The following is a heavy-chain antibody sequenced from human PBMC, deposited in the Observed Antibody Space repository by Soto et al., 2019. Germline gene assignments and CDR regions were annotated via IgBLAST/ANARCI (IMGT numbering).Heavy chain of an antibody. D-gene: IGHD3-22*01. CDR1: GFTFSDYG. J-gene: IGHJ4*02. V-gene: IGHV3-30*18. Sequence: QVQLVESGGGVVQPGRSLRLSCAVSGFTFSDYGMHWVRQAPDKGLEWVAAISYDGTNKYYTDSVKGRFTISRDNSENTLYLQMNSLRAEDTAVYYCAKDTHHYASSGYYIFDYWGQGTLVTVSS. CDR2: ISYDGTNK. CDR3: AKDTHHYASSGYYIFDY.